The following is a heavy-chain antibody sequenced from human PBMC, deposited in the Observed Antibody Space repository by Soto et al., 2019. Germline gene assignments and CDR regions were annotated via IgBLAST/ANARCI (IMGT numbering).Heavy chain of an antibody. CDR3: ARGAPRTYYDFWSCYYPNLYYYYGMDV. J-gene: IGHJ6*02. CDR1: GGSISSSSYY. CDR2: IYYSGST. Sequence: ASETLSLTCTVSGGSISSSSYYWGWIRQPPGKGLEWIGSIYYSGSTYYNPSLKSRVTISVDTSKNQFSLKLSSVTAADTAVYYCARGAPRTYYDFWSCYYPNLYYYYGMDVWGQGTTVTVAS. D-gene: IGHD3-3*01. V-gene: IGHV4-39*07.